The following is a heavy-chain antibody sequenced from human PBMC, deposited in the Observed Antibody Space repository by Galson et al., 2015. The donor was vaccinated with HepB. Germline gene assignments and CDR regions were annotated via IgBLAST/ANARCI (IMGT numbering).Heavy chain of an antibody. CDR3: VKDISQLLVDSKGF. CDR2: INWSSDTI. V-gene: IGHV3-9*01. J-gene: IGHJ4*02. CDR1: GFTFDDYT. D-gene: IGHD6-19*01. Sequence: SLRLSCAASGFTFDDYTMHWVRQSPGKGLEWVSGINWSSDTIDYADSVKGRFTISRDNAKKSLYLQMNSLRAEDTAFYYCVKDISQLLVDSKGFWGQGTLVTVSS.